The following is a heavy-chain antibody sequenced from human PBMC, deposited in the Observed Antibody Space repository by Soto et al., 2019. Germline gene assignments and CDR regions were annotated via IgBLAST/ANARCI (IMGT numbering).Heavy chain of an antibody. J-gene: IGHJ4*02. Sequence: PGGSLRLSCAASGFTFSSYAMSWVRQAPGKGLEWVSAINGSGGSTYYADSVKGRFTISRDNSKNTLYLQMNSLRAEDTAVYYCAKDLSSRLYTGIAVAGIDYWGQGTLVTVSS. D-gene: IGHD6-19*01. CDR2: INGSGGST. CDR3: AKDLSSRLYTGIAVAGIDY. CDR1: GFTFSSYA. V-gene: IGHV3-23*01.